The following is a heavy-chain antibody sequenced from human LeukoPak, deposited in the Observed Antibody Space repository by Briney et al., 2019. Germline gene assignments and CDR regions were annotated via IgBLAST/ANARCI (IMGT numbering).Heavy chain of an antibody. CDR1: GFTFSNFG. V-gene: IGHV3-30*02. CDR2: IRYDGSNK. CDR3: ARVGDTLRYFDWLFDY. Sequence: GGSLRLSCAASGFTFSNFGMHWVRQAPGKGLEWVAFIRYDGSNKYYADSVKGRFTISRDNAKNSLYLQMNSLRAEDTALYYCARVGDTLRYFDWLFDYWGQGTLVTVSS. D-gene: IGHD3-9*01. J-gene: IGHJ4*02.